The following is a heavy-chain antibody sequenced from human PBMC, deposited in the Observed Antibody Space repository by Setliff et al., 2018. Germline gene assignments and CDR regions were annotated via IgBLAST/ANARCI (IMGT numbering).Heavy chain of an antibody. CDR2: IHVSGGST. CDR3: ATPAFHTTGWFGYHGMDV. J-gene: IGHJ6*02. V-gene: IGHV3-23*01. Sequence: PGGSLRLSCVASTFTFSKYAVTWVRQAPGKGLEWVSSIHVSGGSTYYADSVKGRFTISRDNSKNTIDLQVNSLKPEDTAVYYCATPAFHTTGWFGYHGMDVWGQGTTVTVSS. CDR1: TFTFSKYA. D-gene: IGHD6-19*01.